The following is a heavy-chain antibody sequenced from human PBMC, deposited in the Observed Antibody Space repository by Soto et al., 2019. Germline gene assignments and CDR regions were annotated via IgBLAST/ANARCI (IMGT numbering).Heavy chain of an antibody. D-gene: IGHD2-2*01. CDR3: ARDLRGIVVVPAAYYYYYGMDV. Sequence: ASVKVSCKASGYTFTSYAMHWVRQAPGQRLEWMGWINAGNGNTKYSQKFQGRVTITRDTSASTAYMELSSLRSEDTAVYYCARDLRGIVVVPAAYYYYYGMDVWGQGTTVTVSS. J-gene: IGHJ6*02. V-gene: IGHV1-3*01. CDR1: GYTFTSYA. CDR2: INAGNGNT.